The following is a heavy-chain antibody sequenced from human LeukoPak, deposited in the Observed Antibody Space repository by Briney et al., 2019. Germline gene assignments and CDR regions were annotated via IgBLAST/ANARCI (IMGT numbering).Heavy chain of an antibody. CDR2: ISAYNGNT. CDR3: ARDRLPYCSSTSCIYFDY. D-gene: IGHD2-2*01. V-gene: IGHV1-18*04. J-gene: IGHJ4*02. Sequence: GASVKVSCKASGYTFTSHGISWVRQAPGQGLEWMGWISAYNGNTNYAQKLQGRVTMTTDTSTSTAYMELRSLRSDDTAVYYCARDRLPYCSSTSCIYFDYWGQGTLVTVSS. CDR1: GYTFTSHG.